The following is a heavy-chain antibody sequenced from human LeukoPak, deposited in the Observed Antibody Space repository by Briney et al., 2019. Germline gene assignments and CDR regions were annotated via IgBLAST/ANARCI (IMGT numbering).Heavy chain of an antibody. J-gene: IGHJ4*02. V-gene: IGHV1-2*02. CDR2: INPNSGGT. CDR3: ARSVLRYFDWLPRY. D-gene: IGHD3-9*01. Sequence: ASVKVSCKASGYTFTSYYMHWVRQAPGQGLEWMGWINPNSGGTNYAQKFQGRVTMTRDTSISTAYMELSRLRSDDTAVYYCARSVLRYFDWLPRYWGQGTLVTVSS. CDR1: GYTFTSYY.